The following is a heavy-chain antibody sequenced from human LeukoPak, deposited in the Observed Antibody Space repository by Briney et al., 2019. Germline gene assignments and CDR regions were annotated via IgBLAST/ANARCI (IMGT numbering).Heavy chain of an antibody. V-gene: IGHV3-7*01. CDR2: IKQDGSEK. CDR1: GFTFSSYW. CDR3: ARKVVITTNWFDP. D-gene: IGHD3-22*01. Sequence: GGSLRLSCAASGFTFSSYWTSWVRQAPGKGLEWVANIKQDGSEKYYVDSVKGRFTISRDNAKNSLYLQMNSLRAEDTAVYYCARKVVITTNWFDPWGQGTLVTVSP. J-gene: IGHJ5*02.